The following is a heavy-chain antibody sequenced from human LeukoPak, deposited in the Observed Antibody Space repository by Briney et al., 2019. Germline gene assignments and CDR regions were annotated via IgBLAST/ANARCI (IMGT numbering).Heavy chain of an antibody. V-gene: IGHV3-48*03. CDR3: ARGVGRAWYYYYMDV. D-gene: IGHD3-10*01. Sequence: GGSLRLSCSASGFTFRSYEMNWVRQAPGKGLEWGSYIDTSGDTIHYADSVKGRFTISRDDAKNSLYLQMNSLRAEDTALYYCARGVGRAWYYYYMDVWGKGTTVTVSS. J-gene: IGHJ6*03. CDR1: GFTFRSYE. CDR2: IDTSGDTI.